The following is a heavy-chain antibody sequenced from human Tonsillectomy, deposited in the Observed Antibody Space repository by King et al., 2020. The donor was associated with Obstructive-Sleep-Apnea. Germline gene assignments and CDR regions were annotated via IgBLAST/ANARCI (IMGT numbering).Heavy chain of an antibody. V-gene: IGHV3-23*04. CDR2: ITGIGVVT. CDR1: VFTFSNYA. J-gene: IGHJ6*02. Sequence: QLVQSGGGLVQPGGSLRLSCAASVFTFSNYAMSWVRKAPGEGLEWVSCITGIGVVTYDSDSVKGRFTVSRDNSKNTLYLQMNSLRAEDTAVYYCAKGQLEYYYYYAMDVWGQGTTVTVSS. D-gene: IGHD1-1*01. CDR3: AKGQLEYYYYYAMDV.